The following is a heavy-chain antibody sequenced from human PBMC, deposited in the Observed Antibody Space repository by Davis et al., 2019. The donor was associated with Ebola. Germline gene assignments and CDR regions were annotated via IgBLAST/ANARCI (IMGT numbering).Heavy chain of an antibody. J-gene: IGHJ6*02. CDR1: GGSISSYY. Sequence: PSETLSLTCTVSGGSISSYYWSWIRQPPGKGLEWIGYIYYSGSTNYNPSLKSRVTISVDTSKNQFSLKLSSVTAADTAVYYCARHLRALYGRLYGMDVWGQGTTVTVSS. V-gene: IGHV4-59*08. CDR3: ARHLRALYGRLYGMDV. CDR2: IYYSGST. D-gene: IGHD2/OR15-2a*01.